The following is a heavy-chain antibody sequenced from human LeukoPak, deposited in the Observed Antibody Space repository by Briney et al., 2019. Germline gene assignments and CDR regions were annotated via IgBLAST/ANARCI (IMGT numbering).Heavy chain of an antibody. CDR1: GGSISSGSYY. D-gene: IGHD6-13*01. V-gene: IGHV4-61*01. CDR2: IYYSGST. J-gene: IGHJ3*02. Sequence: SETLSLTCTVSGGSISSGSYYWSWIRQPPGKGLEWIGYIYYSGSTSYNPSLKSRVTISVDTSKNQLSLKLSSVTAADTAVYYCARAPEQQLVDAFDIWGQGTMVTVSS. CDR3: ARAPEQQLVDAFDI.